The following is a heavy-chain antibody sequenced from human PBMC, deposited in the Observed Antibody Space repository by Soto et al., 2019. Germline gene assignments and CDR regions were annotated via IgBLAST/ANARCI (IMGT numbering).Heavy chain of an antibody. CDR1: GFTVSSNY. V-gene: IGHV3-53*01. J-gene: IGHJ1*01. CDR3: ARDRVESGYPEYFQH. CDR2: IYSGGST. Sequence: EVQLVESGGGLIQPGGSLRLSCAASGFTVSSNYMSCDRHAPGKGLEWVSVIYSGGSTYYAHSVKGRFTISRDHSKNTLYLQMNSLRAEDTAVYYCARDRVESGYPEYFQHWGQGTLVTVSS. D-gene: IGHD3-22*01.